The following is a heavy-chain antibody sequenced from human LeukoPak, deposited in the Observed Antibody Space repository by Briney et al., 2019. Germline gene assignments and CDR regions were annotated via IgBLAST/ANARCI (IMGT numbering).Heavy chain of an antibody. CDR2: INPKSGGT. Sequence: AASVKVSFKASGYTFTDYYMHWVRQAPGQGLEWMGWINPKSGGTNHAQRFQGRVTMTRDTSISTAYMELSSLGSDDTAVYYCARQGGPMTVVVKVASDIWGQGTMVTVSS. CDR3: ARQGGPMTVVVKVASDI. D-gene: IGHD3-22*01. V-gene: IGHV1-2*02. J-gene: IGHJ3*02. CDR1: GYTFTDYY.